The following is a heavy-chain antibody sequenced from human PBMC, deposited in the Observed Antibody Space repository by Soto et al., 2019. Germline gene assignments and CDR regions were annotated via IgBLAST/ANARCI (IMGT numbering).Heavy chain of an antibody. CDR2: ISYDGSNK. CDR1: GFTFSSYG. Sequence: PGGSLRLSCAASGFTFSSYGMHWVRQAPGKGLEWVAVISYDGSNKYYADSVKGRFTISRDNSKNTLYLQMNSLRAEDTAVYFCAKTAVGVNWKEDHALAIWGQGTMVTVSS. CDR3: AKTAVGVNWKEDHALAI. V-gene: IGHV3-30*18. D-gene: IGHD1-1*01. J-gene: IGHJ3*02.